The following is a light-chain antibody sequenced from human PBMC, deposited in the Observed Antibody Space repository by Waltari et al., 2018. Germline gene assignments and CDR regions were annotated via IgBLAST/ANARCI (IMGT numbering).Light chain of an antibody. CDR2: WAS. V-gene: IGKV4-1*01. CDR3: QQYYSTPYT. Sequence: DIVMTQSPDSLAVSLGERATINCKSNQSVLYNSNNKNFLAWYQHKAGQPPKLLIYWASTRESGFPDRFSGSGSGTDFTLTISTLQAEDVAVYYCQQYYSTPYTFGQGTKLEIK. CDR1: QSVLYNSNNKNF. J-gene: IGKJ2*01.